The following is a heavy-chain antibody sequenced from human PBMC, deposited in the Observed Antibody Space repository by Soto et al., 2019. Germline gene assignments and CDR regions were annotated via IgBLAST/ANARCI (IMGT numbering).Heavy chain of an antibody. V-gene: IGHV4-4*02. CDR1: GGSIRSNNR. Sequence: SETLSLTCAVSGGSIRSNNRWSWVRQPPGKGLEWIGEIFQSGSTYYNPSLKSRVTISLDTSNNQFSLTLNSVTASDTAVYYCAKDASLGFLEWYVDYWGQGTLVTVSS. CDR3: AKDASLGFLEWYVDY. J-gene: IGHJ4*02. CDR2: IFQSGST. D-gene: IGHD3-3*01.